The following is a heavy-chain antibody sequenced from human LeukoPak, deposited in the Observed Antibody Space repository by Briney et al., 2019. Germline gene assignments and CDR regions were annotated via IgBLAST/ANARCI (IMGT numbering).Heavy chain of an antibody. Sequence: SETLSLTCTVSGGSISSYYWSWIRQPPGKGLEWIGYIYYSGSTNYNPSLKSRVTISVDTSKNQFSLKLSSVTAADTAVYYCARGRGYSYGRRPDYYGMDVWGQGTTVTVSS. D-gene: IGHD5-18*01. J-gene: IGHJ6*02. CDR1: GGSISSYY. V-gene: IGHV4-59*01. CDR2: IYYSGST. CDR3: ARGRGYSYGRRPDYYGMDV.